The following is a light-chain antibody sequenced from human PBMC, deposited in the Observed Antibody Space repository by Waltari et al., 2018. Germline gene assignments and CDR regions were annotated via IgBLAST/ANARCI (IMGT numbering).Light chain of an antibody. CDR3: ALYMGSGIWV. V-gene: IGLV8-61*01. CDR1: SGSLSTTSY. J-gene: IGLJ3*02. CDR2: KAN. Sequence: QTVVTQEPSLSVSPGGTVTLTCALSSGSLSTTSYATWYQQTPAQAPRTLVYKANALVCGFPDRFSGSILGNTAALTITGAQADDGSDYYCALYMGSGIWVFGGGTRLTVL.